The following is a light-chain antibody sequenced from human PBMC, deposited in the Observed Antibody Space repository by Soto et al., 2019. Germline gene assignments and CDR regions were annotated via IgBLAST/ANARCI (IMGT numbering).Light chain of an antibody. CDR2: ADT. J-gene: IGLJ3*02. Sequence: SYELTQPPSVSVAPGQAATITCGGYIIGSKSVHWYQQKPGQATVLVIYADTDRPSGIPERFSGSDSGNTATLTISRVEAGDEAVYYCQVWDFVTEFGGGTK. CDR3: QVWDFVTE. V-gene: IGLV3-21*02. CDR1: IIGSKS.